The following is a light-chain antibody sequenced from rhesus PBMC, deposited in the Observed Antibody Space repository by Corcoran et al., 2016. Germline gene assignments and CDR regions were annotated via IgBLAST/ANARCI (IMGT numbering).Light chain of an antibody. CDR1: QGISNY. J-gene: IGKJ2*01. V-gene: IGKV1S15*01. CDR3: QQGYNTPYS. Sequence: DIQMTQSPSSLSASVGDTVTITCRASQGISNYLAWYQQKPGKAPKPLIYYASRLDGGVPSRFSGSGSGTAFTLTISILQPEVFATYYCQQGYNTPYSFGQGTKVEIK. CDR2: YAS.